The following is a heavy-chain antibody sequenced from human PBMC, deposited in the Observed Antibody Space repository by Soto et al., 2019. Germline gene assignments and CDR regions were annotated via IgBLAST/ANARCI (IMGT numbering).Heavy chain of an antibody. CDR1: GFTFSSYA. CDR3: AKSRVFIAAIVTLLDS. D-gene: IGHD6-25*01. Sequence: GGSLRLSCATSGFTFSSYAMGWVRQAAEKGLEWVASISNNGDTAYYADSVKGRFTISRGNSENTLYLQMNGLRADDTALYFCAKSRVFIAAIVTLLDSWGQGTQVTLSS. J-gene: IGHJ4*02. V-gene: IGHV3-23*01. CDR2: ISNNGDTA.